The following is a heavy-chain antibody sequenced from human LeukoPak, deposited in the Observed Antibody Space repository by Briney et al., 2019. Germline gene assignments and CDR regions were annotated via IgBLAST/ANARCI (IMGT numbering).Heavy chain of an antibody. J-gene: IGHJ4*02. V-gene: IGHV3-23*01. CDR1: GFTFTTYA. CDR3: AKCYDILTGYFDH. Sequence: PGGSLRLSCAASGFTFTTYAMGWGCQSPGKGLEWVSSISGGGGGTYYTEFVKGRFTISRDNSKNTLYLQMNSLRAEDTAVDYCAKCYDILTGYFDHWGQGTLVTVSS. D-gene: IGHD3-9*01. CDR2: ISGGGGGT.